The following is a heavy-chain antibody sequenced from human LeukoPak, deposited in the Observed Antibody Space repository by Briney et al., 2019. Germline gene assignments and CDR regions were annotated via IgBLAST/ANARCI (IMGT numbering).Heavy chain of an antibody. CDR3: ARDRGPTRYDDSYFNWFDP. CDR2: IIPIFGAA. D-gene: IGHD4-17*01. Sequence: SVKVSCKASGGTFSSYAISWVRQAPGQGLEWMGGIIPIFGAANYAQKFQGRVTITADESTSTAYMELSSLRSEDTAVYYCARDRGPTRYDDSYFNWFDPWGQGTLVTVSS. CDR1: GGTFSSYA. V-gene: IGHV1-69*13. J-gene: IGHJ5*02.